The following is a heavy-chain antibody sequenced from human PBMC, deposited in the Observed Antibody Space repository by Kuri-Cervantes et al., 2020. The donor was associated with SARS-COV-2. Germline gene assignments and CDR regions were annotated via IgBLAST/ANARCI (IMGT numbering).Heavy chain of an antibody. CDR3: ATLNRGGHTARPH. CDR1: DDFVKNRDYY. CDR2: IYYDGST. V-gene: IGHV4-61*08. D-gene: IGHD5-18*01. Sequence: GSLTLSCTVSDDFVKNRDYYWNWVRQSPGKGLEWLGYIYYDGSTNYNPSLKSRLTLSIETSKRQFSLNLRSVTFADTAVYHCATLNRGGHTARPHWGRGTLVTVSS. J-gene: IGHJ1*01.